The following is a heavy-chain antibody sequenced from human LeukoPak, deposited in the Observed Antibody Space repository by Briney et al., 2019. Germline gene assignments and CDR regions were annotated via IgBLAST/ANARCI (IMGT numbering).Heavy chain of an antibody. CDR1: GFAFSNYN. CDR2: ISSSSSTI. Sequence: PGGSLRLSCAASGFAFSNYNMNWVRQAPGKGLEWVSYISSSSSTIIYAGSVKGRFTISRDNAKKSLFLQMNSLRAEDTAVYYCASNSMIRGKGTDCWGQGTLVTVSS. V-gene: IGHV3-48*04. D-gene: IGHD3-10*01. J-gene: IGHJ4*02. CDR3: ASNSMIRGKGTDC.